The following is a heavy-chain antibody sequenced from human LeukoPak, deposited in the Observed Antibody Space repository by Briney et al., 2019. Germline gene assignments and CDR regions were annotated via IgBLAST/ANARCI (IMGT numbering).Heavy chain of an antibody. Sequence: KSSETLSLTCTVSGGSISSYYWSWIRQPAGKGLEWIGRIYTSGSTNYNPSLKSRATMSVDTSKNQFSLKLSSVTAADTAVYYCAREPPRYDSSGSPHDAFDIWGQGTMVTVSS. J-gene: IGHJ3*02. V-gene: IGHV4-4*07. CDR2: IYTSGST. CDR1: GGSISSYY. D-gene: IGHD3-22*01. CDR3: AREPPRYDSSGSPHDAFDI.